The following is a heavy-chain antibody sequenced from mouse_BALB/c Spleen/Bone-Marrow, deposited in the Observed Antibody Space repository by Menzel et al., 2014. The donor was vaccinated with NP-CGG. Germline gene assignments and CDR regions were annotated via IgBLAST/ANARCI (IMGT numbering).Heavy chain of an antibody. V-gene: IGHV5-9-2*01. J-gene: IGHJ3*01. D-gene: IGHD2-10*01. Sequence: LQQSGGGLVKSGGSLKLSCAASGFTFSNYGMSWVRQTPEKRLEWVASISGGGGYTFYSDSVKGRFTISRDNAKNNLYPQPGSLRSEGTAVYYCAGHAYYERTEVSFVYWGQGTLVTVSA. CDR2: ISGGGGYT. CDR3: AGHAYYERTEVSFVY. CDR1: GFTFSNYG.